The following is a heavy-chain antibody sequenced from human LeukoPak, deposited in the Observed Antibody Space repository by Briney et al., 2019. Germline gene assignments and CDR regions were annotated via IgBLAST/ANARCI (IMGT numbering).Heavy chain of an antibody. D-gene: IGHD6-13*01. CDR1: GFTFGDYA. CDR2: IRSKAYGGTT. V-gene: IGHV3-49*04. J-gene: IGHJ4*02. Sequence: GGSLRLSCTPSGFTFGDYAMSWVRQAPGKGLEWVGFIRSKAYGGTTEYAASVKGRFTISRDDSKSIAYLQMNSLKTEDTAVYYCTRGPFGIASIDYWGQGTLVTVSS. CDR3: TRGPFGIASIDY.